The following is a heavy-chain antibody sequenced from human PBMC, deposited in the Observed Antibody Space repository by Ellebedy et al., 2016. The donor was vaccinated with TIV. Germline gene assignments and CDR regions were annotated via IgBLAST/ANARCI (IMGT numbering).Heavy chain of an antibody. Sequence: ASVKVSCKASGGTFSSYAISWVRQAPGQGLEWMGGIIPIFGTANYAQKFQGRVTITADESTSTAYMELSSLRSEDTAVYYCARDGSGSYSEYYFDYWGQGTLVTVSS. V-gene: IGHV1-69*13. CDR1: GGTFSSYA. CDR2: IIPIFGTA. CDR3: ARDGSGSYSEYYFDY. D-gene: IGHD3-10*01. J-gene: IGHJ4*02.